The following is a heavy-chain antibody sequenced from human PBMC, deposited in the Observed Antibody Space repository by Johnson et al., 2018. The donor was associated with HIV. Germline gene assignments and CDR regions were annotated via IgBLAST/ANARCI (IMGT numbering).Heavy chain of an antibody. CDR2: ISPNGIST. V-gene: IGHV3-64*04. Sequence: QVQLVESGGTLVQPEESLRLSCAASGFTFSSYALHWVRQAPGKGLQYVSGISPNGISTYYADFVKGRFTISRDNSKNTLYLQMNSLRAEDTAVYYCAKRGSDWPSDAFDIWGQGTMVTVSS. J-gene: IGHJ3*02. CDR3: AKRGSDWPSDAFDI. D-gene: IGHD6-19*01. CDR1: GFTFSSYA.